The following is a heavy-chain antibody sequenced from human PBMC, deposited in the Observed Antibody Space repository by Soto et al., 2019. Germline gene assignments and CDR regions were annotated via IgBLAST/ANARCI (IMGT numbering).Heavy chain of an antibody. Sequence: GASVKVSCKVSGGSFITYTLTWVRQAPGQGLEWMGGIIPMFGIINYAQKSQGRVTITADRSTTTAYMELISLRSDDTAVYYCAILTPITGVYWGQGAQVTVSS. J-gene: IGHJ4*02. V-gene: IGHV1-69*10. CDR3: AILTPITGVY. CDR1: GGSFITYT. CDR2: IIPMFGII. D-gene: IGHD5-12*01.